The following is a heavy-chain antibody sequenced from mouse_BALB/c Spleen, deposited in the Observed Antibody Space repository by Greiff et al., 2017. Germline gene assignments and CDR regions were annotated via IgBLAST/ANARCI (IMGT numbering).Heavy chain of an antibody. CDR1: GFTFSSYT. CDR2: ISNGGGST. J-gene: IGHJ4*01. Sequence: EVQLVESGGGLVQPGGSLKLSCAASGFTFSSYTMSWVRQTPEKRLEWVAYISNGGGSTYYPDTVKGRFTISRDNAKNTLYLQMSSLKSEDTAMYYCARLYYDGYYAMDYWGQGTSVTVSS. CDR3: ARLYYDGYYAMDY. D-gene: IGHD2-4*01. V-gene: IGHV5-12-2*01.